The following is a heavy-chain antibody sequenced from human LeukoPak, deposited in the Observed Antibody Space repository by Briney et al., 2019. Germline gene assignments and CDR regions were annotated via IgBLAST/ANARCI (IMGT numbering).Heavy chain of an antibody. V-gene: IGHV3-33*06. CDR1: GFTFSSYG. D-gene: IGHD6-19*01. J-gene: IGHJ4*02. Sequence: GGSLRLSCAASGFTFSSYGMHWVGQAPGKGLDWVAVIWYDGSNKYYADSVKGRFTISRDNSKNTLYLQMNSLRVEDTAVYYCAKTDGYTSGWSGIDYWGQGTLVTVSS. CDR3: AKTDGYTSGWSGIDY. CDR2: IWYDGSNK.